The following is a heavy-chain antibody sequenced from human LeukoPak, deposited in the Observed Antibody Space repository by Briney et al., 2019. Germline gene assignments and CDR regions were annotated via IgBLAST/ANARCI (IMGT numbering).Heavy chain of an antibody. CDR2: INAGNGNT. V-gene: IGHV1-3*01. Sequence: ASVKVSCKASGYTFTSYAMHWVRQAPGQRLEWMGWINAGNGNTKYSQKFQGRVTITRDTSASTAYVELSSLRSEDTAVYYRAREPYDSSGYYLYYFDYWGQGTLVTVSS. D-gene: IGHD3-22*01. CDR3: AREPYDSSGYYLYYFDY. CDR1: GYTFTSYA. J-gene: IGHJ4*02.